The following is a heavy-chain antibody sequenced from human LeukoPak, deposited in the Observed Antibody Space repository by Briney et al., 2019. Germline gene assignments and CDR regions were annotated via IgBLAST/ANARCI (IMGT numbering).Heavy chain of an antibody. CDR2: INHSGST. D-gene: IGHD3-9*01. CDR1: GGSFSGYY. Sequence: SETLSLTCAVYGGSFSGYYWSWIRQPPGKGLEWTGEINHSGSTNYNPSLKSRVTISVDTSKNQFSLKLSSVTAADTAVYYCARGSLDWDSFDIWGQGTMVTVSS. J-gene: IGHJ3*02. V-gene: IGHV4-34*01. CDR3: ARGSLDWDSFDI.